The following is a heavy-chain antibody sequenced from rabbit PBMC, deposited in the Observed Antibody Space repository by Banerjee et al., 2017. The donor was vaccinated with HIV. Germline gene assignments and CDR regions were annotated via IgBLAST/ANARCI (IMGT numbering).Heavy chain of an antibody. CDR2: IWTGSSGS. V-gene: IGHV1S45*01. D-gene: IGHD4-1*01. CDR1: GIDFSSYYY. CDR3: ARVLAGVIGWNFNL. J-gene: IGHJ4*01. Sequence: QEQLEESGGDLVKPEGSLTLTCTASGIDFSSYYYMCWVRQAPGKGLEWIGCIWTGSSGSNDANWAKGRFTISKPSTTTVTLQMTRLTAADTATFLCARVLAGVIGWNFNLWGPGTLVPVS.